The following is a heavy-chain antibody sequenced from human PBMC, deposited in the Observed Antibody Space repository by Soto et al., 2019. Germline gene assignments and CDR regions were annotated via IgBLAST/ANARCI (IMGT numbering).Heavy chain of an antibody. CDR2: ISGSGGST. D-gene: IGHD5-12*01. CDR1: GFTFSSYA. CDR3: AKDLYYYSRFGPDY. Sequence: GGSLRLSCAASGFTFSSYAMSWVRQAPGKGLEWVSAISGSGGSTYYADSVKGRFTISRDNSKNTLYLQMNSLRAEDTAVYYCAKDLYYYSRFGPDYWGQGTLVTVSS. J-gene: IGHJ4*02. V-gene: IGHV3-23*01.